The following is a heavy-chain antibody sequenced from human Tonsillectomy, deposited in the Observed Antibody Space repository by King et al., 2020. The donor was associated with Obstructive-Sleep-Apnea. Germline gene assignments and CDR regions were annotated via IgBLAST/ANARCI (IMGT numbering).Heavy chain of an antibody. D-gene: IGHD1-26*01. V-gene: IGHV3-48*04. Sequence: VQLVESGGGLVQPGGSLRLSCAASGFTFSSYSMNWVRQAPGKGLEWVSYISSSSSTIYYTDSVKGRFTSSRDNAKNSLYLQMNSLRAEDTAVYYCAREPGATSDYWGQGTLVTVSS. CDR3: AREPGATSDY. CDR1: GFTFSSYS. J-gene: IGHJ4*02. CDR2: ISSSSSTI.